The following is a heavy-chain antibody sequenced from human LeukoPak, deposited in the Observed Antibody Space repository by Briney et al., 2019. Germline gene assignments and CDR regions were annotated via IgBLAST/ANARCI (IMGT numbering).Heavy chain of an antibody. V-gene: IGHV3-48*02. J-gene: IGHJ4*02. Sequence: PGGSLRLSCAASGFTFSSYSMNWVRQAPGKGLEWVSYISGSSSTIYYADSVKGRFTISRDNAKNSLYLQMNSLRDEDTAVNYCARDSTATSSPIDYWGQGTLVTVSS. CDR2: ISGSSSTI. CDR1: GFTFSSYS. CDR3: ARDSTATSSPIDY.